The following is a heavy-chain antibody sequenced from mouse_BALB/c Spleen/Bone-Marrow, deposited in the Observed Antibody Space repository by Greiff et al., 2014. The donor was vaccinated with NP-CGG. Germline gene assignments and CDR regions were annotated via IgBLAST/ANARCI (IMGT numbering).Heavy chain of an antibody. V-gene: IGHV14-3*02. D-gene: IGHD2-3*01. CDR1: GFNIKETF. CDR2: IDPASGNT. CDR3: AHDAPFTY. Sequence: VQLKESGADLVKPGASVKFSCTTSGFNIKETFMHWGKQRPEQGLEWIGRIDPASGNTKYDPKFQGKATITADTSSNKVSLQLSGLTSEDTAVYYCAHDAPFTYWGQGTLVTVSA. J-gene: IGHJ3*01.